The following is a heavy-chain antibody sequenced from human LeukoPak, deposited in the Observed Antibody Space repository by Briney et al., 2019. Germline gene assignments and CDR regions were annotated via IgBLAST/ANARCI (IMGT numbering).Heavy chain of an antibody. J-gene: IGHJ3*02. D-gene: IGHD1-14*01. CDR2: ISGYGDTT. CDR3: ASPEEHDAFDI. CDR1: GFTFSSFA. Sequence: GGSLRLSCSASGFTFSSFAMNWVRQAPGKGLEWVLIISGYGDTTYYTDSVKGRFTISRDNSKNTLYLQMNSLRAEDTAVYYCASPEEHDAFDIWGQGTMVTVPS. V-gene: IGHV3-23*01.